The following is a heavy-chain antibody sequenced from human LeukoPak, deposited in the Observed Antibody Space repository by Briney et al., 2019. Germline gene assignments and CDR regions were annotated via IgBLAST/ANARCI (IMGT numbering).Heavy chain of an antibody. CDR2: INPNSGGT. D-gene: IGHD5-12*01. CDR3: ARELRWLQLPDYFDY. Sequence: ASVKVSCTASGYTFTGYYMHWVRQAPGQGLEWMGWINPNSGGTNYAQKFQGRVTMTRDTSISTAYMELSRLRSDDTAVYYCARELRWLQLPDYFDYWGQGTLVTVSS. CDR1: GYTFTGYY. V-gene: IGHV1-2*02. J-gene: IGHJ4*02.